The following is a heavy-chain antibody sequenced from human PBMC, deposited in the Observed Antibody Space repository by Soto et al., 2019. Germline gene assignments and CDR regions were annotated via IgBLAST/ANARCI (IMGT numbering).Heavy chain of an antibody. D-gene: IGHD6-19*01. V-gene: IGHV4-59*11. CDR3: ARVGSSGWSPDY. CDR1: GGSISGHY. CDR2: IFYSGST. Sequence: SETLSLTCSVSGGSISGHYWTWVRQSPGKGLEWIGYIFYSGSTNYNPSLKSRVTISVDTSKNQFSLKMSSVTAADTAVYYCARVGSSGWSPDYWGRGTLVTVSS. J-gene: IGHJ4*02.